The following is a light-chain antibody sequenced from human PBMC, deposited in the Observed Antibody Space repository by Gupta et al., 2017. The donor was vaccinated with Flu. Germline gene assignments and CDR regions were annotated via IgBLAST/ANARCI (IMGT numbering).Light chain of an antibody. CDR3: LQYKDGTAT. J-gene: IGKJ2*01. CDR1: QSVTRN. CDR2: GAS. Sequence: IVMTKSPATLSVSPGERVTLSCRASQSVTRNLAWYQQKPGQAPRLLIYGASTRDTGIPTRFSGSGSVTEFTLTISSLQPEDFALYFCLQYKDGTATFGQGTKLEIK. V-gene: IGKV3-15*01.